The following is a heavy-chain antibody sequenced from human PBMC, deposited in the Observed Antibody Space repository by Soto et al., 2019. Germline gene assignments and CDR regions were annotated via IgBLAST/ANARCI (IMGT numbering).Heavy chain of an antibody. V-gene: IGHV3-23*01. CDR2: ISGSGGST. Sequence: GGSLRLSCAASGFTFSSYAMSWVRQAPGKGLEWVSAISGSGGSTYYADSVKGRFTISRDNSKNTLYLQMNSLRAEDTAVYYCAKDQWYSSGWHDAFDIRGQGTMVTVSS. D-gene: IGHD6-19*01. CDR3: AKDQWYSSGWHDAFDI. CDR1: GFTFSSYA. J-gene: IGHJ3*02.